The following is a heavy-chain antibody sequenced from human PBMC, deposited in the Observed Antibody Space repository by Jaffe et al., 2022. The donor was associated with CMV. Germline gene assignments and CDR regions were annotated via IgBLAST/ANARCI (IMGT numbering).Heavy chain of an antibody. V-gene: IGHV1-8*01. J-gene: IGHJ4*02. CDR2: MNPNSGNT. CDR1: GYTFTSYD. Sequence: QVQLVQSGAEVKKPGASVKVSCKASGYTFTSYDINWVRQATGQGLEWMGWMNPNSGNTGYAQKFQGRVTMTRNTSISTAYMELSSLRSEDTAVYYCARGRYYYDSSGYSLLLDYWGQGTLVTVSS. CDR3: ARGRYYYDSSGYSLLLDY. D-gene: IGHD3-22*01.